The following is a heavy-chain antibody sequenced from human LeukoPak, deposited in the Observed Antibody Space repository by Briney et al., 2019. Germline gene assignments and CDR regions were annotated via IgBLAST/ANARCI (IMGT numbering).Heavy chain of an antibody. V-gene: IGHV3-21*01. CDR1: GFTFSTYS. Sequence: GGSLRLCCATSGFTFSTYSMHWVRQAPGKGLEWVSYISTTSAYIYYAASVKGRFTISRDKAKCSLYLQMNSLRAENTAVYYCARDAWSTRVFDYWGQGTLVTVSS. D-gene: IGHD4-17*01. CDR2: ISTTSAYI. CDR3: ARDAWSTRVFDY. J-gene: IGHJ4*02.